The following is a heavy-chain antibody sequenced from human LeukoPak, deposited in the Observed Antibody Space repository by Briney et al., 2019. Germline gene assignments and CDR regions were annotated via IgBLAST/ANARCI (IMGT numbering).Heavy chain of an antibody. J-gene: IGHJ4*02. CDR2: IYYSGST. CDR1: GGSISSSSYY. Sequence: SETLSLTCTVSGGSISSSSYYWGWIRQPPGKGLEWVGSIYYSGSTYYNPSLKSRVTISVDTSKNQFSLKLSSVTAADTAVYYCARDGPYYYDSSGYYFFDYWGQGTLVTVSS. V-gene: IGHV4-39*07. CDR3: ARDGPYYYDSSGYYFFDY. D-gene: IGHD3-22*01.